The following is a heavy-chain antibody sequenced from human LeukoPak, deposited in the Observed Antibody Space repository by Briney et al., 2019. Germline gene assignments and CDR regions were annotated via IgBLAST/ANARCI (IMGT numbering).Heavy chain of an antibody. V-gene: IGHV1-18*01. CDR3: ARAGGYYDSSGDLYDY. CDR1: GYTFTSYG. D-gene: IGHD3-22*01. J-gene: IGHJ4*02. Sequence: VAAVKVSCKASGYTFTSYGISWVRQAPGQGLEWVGWISAYYGNTNYAQKPQGRVTMTTDTSPSTAYMELGSPRSDGTGLYYPARAGGYYDSSGDLYDYWGQGTLVTVSS. CDR2: ISAYYGNT.